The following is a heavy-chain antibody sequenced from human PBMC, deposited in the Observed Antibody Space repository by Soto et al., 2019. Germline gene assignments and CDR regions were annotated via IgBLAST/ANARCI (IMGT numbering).Heavy chain of an antibody. J-gene: IGHJ6*02. Sequence: LSLTCTVSGGSISSSSYYWGWIRQPPGKGLEWIGSIYYSGSTYYNPSLKSRVTISVDTSKNQFSLKRSSVTAADTAVYYCARGDMVAARPWGWGMDVWGQGTTVTVSS. CDR1: GGSISSSSYY. CDR2: IYYSGST. V-gene: IGHV4-39*01. CDR3: ARGDMVAARPWGWGMDV. D-gene: IGHD6-6*01.